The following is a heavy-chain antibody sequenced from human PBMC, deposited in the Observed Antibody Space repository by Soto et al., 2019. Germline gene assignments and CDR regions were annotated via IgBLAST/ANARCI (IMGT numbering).Heavy chain of an antibody. D-gene: IGHD3-22*01. CDR1: GYTFTGYY. J-gene: IGHJ4*02. V-gene: IGHV1-2*04. CDR3: ARDYYDSSGAFDY. CDR2: INPNSGGT. Sequence: QVQLVQSGAEVKKPGASVKVSCKASGYTFTGYYMHWVRQAPGQGLEWMGWINPNSGGTNYAQKFQGWVTMTMDTSISTAYMELSRLRSDDTAVYYCARDYYDSSGAFDYWGQGTLVTVSS.